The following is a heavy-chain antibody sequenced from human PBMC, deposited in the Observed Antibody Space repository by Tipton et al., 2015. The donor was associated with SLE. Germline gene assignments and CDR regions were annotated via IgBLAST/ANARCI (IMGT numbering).Heavy chain of an antibody. D-gene: IGHD4-23*01. J-gene: IGHJ4*02. CDR1: GGSIGSGAYY. CDR2: IYRSSIT. V-gene: IGHV4-31*03. Sequence: TLSLTCTVSGGSIGSGAYYWSWLRQHPGKGLEWIGYIYRSSITSYNPSLQSRVTISAETSTNQFSLKLTSVTAADTAVYYCATNGGPYYFDSWGQGTLVTVSS. CDR3: ATNGGPYYFDS.